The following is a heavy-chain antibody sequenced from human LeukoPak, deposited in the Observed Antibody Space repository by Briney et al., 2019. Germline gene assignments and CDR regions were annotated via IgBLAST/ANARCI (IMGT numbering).Heavy chain of an antibody. CDR1: GFTFSDYS. CDR2: ISSSARSQ. D-gene: IGHD6-25*01. Sequence: PGGSLRLSCAASGFTFSDYSMTWVRQAPGKGLEWVSSISSSARSQYYPDSLKGRISISRDNAKNSLYLQMNSLRPEDTAVYYCARSLAAGFDIWGQGTMVTVSS. CDR3: ARSLAAGFDI. J-gene: IGHJ3*02. V-gene: IGHV3-21*01.